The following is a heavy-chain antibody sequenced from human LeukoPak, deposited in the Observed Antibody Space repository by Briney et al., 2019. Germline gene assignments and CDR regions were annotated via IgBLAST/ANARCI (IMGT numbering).Heavy chain of an antibody. J-gene: IGHJ3*02. D-gene: IGHD1-14*01. CDR1: GFTFSSYS. CDR2: ISSSSSYI. V-gene: IGHV3-21*01. Sequence: RPGGSLRLSCAASGFTFSSYSMNWVRQAPGKGLEWVSSISSSSSYIYYADSVKGRFTISRDNAKNSLYLQMNSLRAEDTAVYYCARDETGAQDAFDIWGQGTMVTVSS. CDR3: ARDETGAQDAFDI.